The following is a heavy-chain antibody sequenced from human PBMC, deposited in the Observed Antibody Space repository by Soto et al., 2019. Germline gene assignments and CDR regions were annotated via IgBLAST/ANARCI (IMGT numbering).Heavy chain of an antibody. CDR1: GFTFSNAW. CDR2: IKSKTDGGTT. J-gene: IGHJ6*02. CDR3: TTSPDYGETGYYYYYGMDV. D-gene: IGHD4-17*01. Sequence: GGSLRLSCAASGFTFSNAWMNWVRQAPGKGLEWVGRIKSKTDGGTTDYAAPVKGRFTISRDDSKNTLYLQMNSLKTEDTAVYYCTTSPDYGETGYYYYYGMDVWGQGTTVTVSS. V-gene: IGHV3-15*07.